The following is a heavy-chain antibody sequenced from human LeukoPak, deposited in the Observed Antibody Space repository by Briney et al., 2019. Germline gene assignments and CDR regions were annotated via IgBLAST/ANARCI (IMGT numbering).Heavy chain of an antibody. CDR2: INTDGSNA. CDR3: ANEYSTSSGRSFQH. J-gene: IGHJ1*01. CDR1: EFPFSNYW. D-gene: IGHD6-6*01. Sequence: GGSLRLSCAASEFPFSNYWMHWVRQAPGKGLVWVSRINTDGSNAHYADFVKGRFTVSRDNAKSTLYLQMDSLRAEDTAVYYCANEYSTSSGRSFQHWGQGTLVIVSS. V-gene: IGHV3-74*01.